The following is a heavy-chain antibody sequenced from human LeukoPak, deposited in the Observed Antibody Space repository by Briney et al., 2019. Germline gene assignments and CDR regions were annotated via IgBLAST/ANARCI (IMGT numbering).Heavy chain of an antibody. CDR2: IIPILGIA. CDR1: GGTFSSYA. D-gene: IGHD5-24*01. Sequence: GASVKVSCKASGGTFSSYAISWVRQAPGQGLEWMGRIIPILGIANYAQKFQGRVTITADKSTSTAYMELSSLRSEDTAVYYCATGDGYNSPIFDYWGQETLVTVSS. J-gene: IGHJ4*02. CDR3: ATGDGYNSPIFDY. V-gene: IGHV1-69*04.